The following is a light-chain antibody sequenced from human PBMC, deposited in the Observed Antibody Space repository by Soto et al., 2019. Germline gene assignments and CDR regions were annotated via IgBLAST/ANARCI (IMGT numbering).Light chain of an antibody. V-gene: IGLV1-44*01. J-gene: IGLJ2*01. Sequence: QSVLTQPPSASGTPGQRVTISCSGSSSNIGSNTVNWYQQLPGTAPKLVIYSNNQRPSGVPDRFSGSKSGTSASLAISWLQSEDEADYYCVAWDDSLNGYVVFGGGTKLTVL. CDR1: SSNIGSNT. CDR2: SNN. CDR3: VAWDDSLNGYVV.